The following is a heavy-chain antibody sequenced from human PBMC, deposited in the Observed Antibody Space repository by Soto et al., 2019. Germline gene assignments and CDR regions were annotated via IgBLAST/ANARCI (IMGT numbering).Heavy chain of an antibody. J-gene: IGHJ6*03. Sequence: QVQLHESGPGLVKPSQTLSLSCSVSGVSITTSGHYWNWVRQRPGRGLEWIGYIDSSGTTYYNPSLKTRLAMSVEPSTNQISLKLSSVTAADTALYFCALGMFMDVWGRGTTVIVSS. V-gene: IGHV4-31*03. CDR1: GVSITTSGHY. CDR2: IDSSGTT. D-gene: IGHD3-16*01. CDR3: ALGMFMDV.